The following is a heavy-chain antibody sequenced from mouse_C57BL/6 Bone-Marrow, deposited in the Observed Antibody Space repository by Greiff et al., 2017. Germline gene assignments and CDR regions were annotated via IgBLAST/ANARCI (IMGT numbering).Heavy chain of an antibody. CDR1: GFSLTSYA. V-gene: IGHV2-9-1*01. CDR3: ARNRGYYDWVWCAY. D-gene: IGHD2-3*01. Sequence: VQLQESGPGLVAPSQSLSITCTVSGFSLTSYAISWVRQPPGKGLEWLGVIWTGGGTNYNSALKSRLSISKDNSKSQVFLKMNSLQTDDTARYYCARNRGYYDWVWCAYWGQGTLVTVSA. J-gene: IGHJ3*01. CDR2: IWTGGGT.